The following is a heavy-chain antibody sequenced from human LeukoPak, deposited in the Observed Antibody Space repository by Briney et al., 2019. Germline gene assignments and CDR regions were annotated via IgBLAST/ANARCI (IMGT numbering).Heavy chain of an antibody. J-gene: IGHJ4*02. CDR2: INHSGST. CDR3: ARGGVGSGSYYNLIYFDY. CDR1: GGSFSGYY. V-gene: IGHV4-34*01. Sequence: SETLSLTCAVYGGSFSGYYWSWIRQPPGKGLEWIGEINHSGSTNYNPSLKSRVTISVDTSKNQFSLKLSSVTAADTAVYYCARGGVGSGSYYNLIYFDYWGQGTLVTVSS. D-gene: IGHD3-10*01.